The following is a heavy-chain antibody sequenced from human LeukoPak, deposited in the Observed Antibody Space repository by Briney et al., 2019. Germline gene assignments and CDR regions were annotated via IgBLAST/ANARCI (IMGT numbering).Heavy chain of an antibody. CDR3: AKDSPFEYSSTLFDY. J-gene: IGHJ4*02. CDR2: ISGSGGST. Sequence: GGSLGLSCAASGFTFSSYAMSWVRQALGKGLEWVSAISGSGGSTYYADSVKGRFTTSRYNSKNTLYLQMNSLRAEDTALYYCAKDSPFEYSSTLFDYWGQGTLVTVSS. D-gene: IGHD6-6*01. CDR1: GFTFSSYA. V-gene: IGHV3-23*01.